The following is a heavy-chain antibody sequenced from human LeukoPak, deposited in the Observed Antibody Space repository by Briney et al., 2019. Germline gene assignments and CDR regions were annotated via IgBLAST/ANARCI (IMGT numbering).Heavy chain of an antibody. V-gene: IGHV3-33*01. J-gene: IGHJ4*02. CDR1: GFTFSSYG. CDR2: IWYDGSNK. D-gene: IGHD6-13*01. CDR3: ARDGVAAAVDY. Sequence: GGALRLSCAASGFTFSSYGMHWVRQAPGKGLEWVAVIWYDGSNKYYADSVKGRFTISRDNSKNTLYLQMNSLRAEDTAVYYCARDGVAAAVDYWGQGTLVTVSS.